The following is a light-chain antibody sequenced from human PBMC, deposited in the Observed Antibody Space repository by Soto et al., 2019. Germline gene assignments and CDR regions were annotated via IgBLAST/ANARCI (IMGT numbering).Light chain of an antibody. CDR2: KAS. CDR1: QTISSW. CDR3: QHYNSYSEA. J-gene: IGKJ1*01. Sequence: DIQMTLSPSTLSGSVGDRVTITCRASQTISSWLAWYQRKPGKAPKLLIYKASTLKSGVPSRFSGSGSGTEFTLTISSLQPDDFATYYCQHYNSYSEAFGQGTKVDIK. V-gene: IGKV1-5*03.